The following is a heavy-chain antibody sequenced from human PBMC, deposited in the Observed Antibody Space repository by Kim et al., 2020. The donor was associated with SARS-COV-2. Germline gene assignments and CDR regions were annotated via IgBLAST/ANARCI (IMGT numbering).Heavy chain of an antibody. CDR1: GYSFTNFW. D-gene: IGHD2-8*02. V-gene: IGHV5-51*01. CDR2: IYPGDSNT. Sequence: GESLKISCKASGYSFTNFWIGWVRQMPGKGLEWMGIIYPGDSNTRYSPSFQGQVTISADTSINTASLYWSSLKASDTAMYYCVRRLYCAGGACYWGPFDYCGQGTLLTVST. J-gene: IGHJ4*02. CDR3: VRRLYCAGGACYWGPFDY.